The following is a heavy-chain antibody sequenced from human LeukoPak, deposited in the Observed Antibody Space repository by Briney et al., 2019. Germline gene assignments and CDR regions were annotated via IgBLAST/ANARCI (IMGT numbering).Heavy chain of an antibody. V-gene: IGHV3-30*03. CDR1: GFTFSSYG. CDR3: ARAGGDPWSLPKD. Sequence: GRSLRLSCAASGFTFSSYGMHWVRQAPGKGLEWVAVISYDGSNKYYADSVKGRFTISRDNSKNTLYLQMNSLRAEDTAVYYCARAGGDPWSLPKDWGQGTLVTVSS. J-gene: IGHJ4*02. CDR2: ISYDGSNK. D-gene: IGHD2-21*01.